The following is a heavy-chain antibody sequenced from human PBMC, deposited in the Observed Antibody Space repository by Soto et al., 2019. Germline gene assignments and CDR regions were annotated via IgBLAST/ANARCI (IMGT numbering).Heavy chain of an antibody. D-gene: IGHD6-19*01. CDR3: AKRAVAGINWYCDL. CDR2: ISGTGGSS. Sequence: EVQLLESGGGLVQPGGSLRLSCAASGFTFSTYTMSWVRQAPGKGMECVSAISGTGGSSSYTDSVKGRFTISRDNSKNTLSLQMASLRTEDTARYYCAKRAVAGINWYCDLLGRGTLVTVSS. J-gene: IGHJ2*01. CDR1: GFTFSTYT. V-gene: IGHV3-23*01.